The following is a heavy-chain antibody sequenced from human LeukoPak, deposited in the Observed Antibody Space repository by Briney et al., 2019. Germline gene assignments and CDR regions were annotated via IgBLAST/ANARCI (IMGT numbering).Heavy chain of an antibody. CDR3: ARPLTRKWLVDAFDI. Sequence: SVKVSCKASGGTFSSYAISWVRQAPGQGLEWMGGIIPIFGTANYAQKFQGRVTITADESTSTAYMELSSLRSEDTAVYYCARPLTRKWLVDAFDICGQGTMVTVSS. CDR1: GGTFSSYA. J-gene: IGHJ3*02. CDR2: IIPIFGTA. V-gene: IGHV1-69*13. D-gene: IGHD6-19*01.